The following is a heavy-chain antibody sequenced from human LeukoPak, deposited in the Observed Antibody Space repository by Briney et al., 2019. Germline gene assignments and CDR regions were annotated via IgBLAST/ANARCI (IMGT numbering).Heavy chain of an antibody. V-gene: IGHV4-30-4*01. CDR3: ARERSRDGYSLDY. Sequence: SQTLSLTCTVSDGSISSGDHYWSWIRQPPGKGLEWIGYIYYSGSTYYNPSLKSRVTISVDTSKNQFSLKLSSVTAADTAVYYCARERSRDGYSLDYWGQGTLVTVSS. D-gene: IGHD5-24*01. CDR1: DGSISSGDHY. CDR2: IYYSGST. J-gene: IGHJ4*02.